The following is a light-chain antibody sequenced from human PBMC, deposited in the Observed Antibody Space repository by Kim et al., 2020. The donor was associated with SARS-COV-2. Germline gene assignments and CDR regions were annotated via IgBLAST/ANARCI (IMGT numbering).Light chain of an antibody. J-gene: IGLJ1*01. Sequence: QSVLTQPPSASGTPGQRITISCSGSRFNIGKNYVYWFQLLPGAAPRLLIYANTQRPSGVPDRFSGSKSGTSGYLAISGLRSEDEADYYCAAWDDRLSGYFFASGTKVTVL. CDR3: AAWDDRLSGYF. V-gene: IGLV1-47*01. CDR2: ANT. CDR1: RFNIGKNY.